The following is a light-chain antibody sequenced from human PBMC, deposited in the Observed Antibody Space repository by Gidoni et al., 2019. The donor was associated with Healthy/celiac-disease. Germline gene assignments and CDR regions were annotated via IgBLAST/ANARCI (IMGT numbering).Light chain of an antibody. V-gene: IGKV3-20*01. CDR2: GAS. Sequence: EIVLTHSPGPLSLSPGERATPSCRASQSVSINYLAWYQQKPGQAPRLLIYGASSRATGIPDRFSGSGSGTDFTLTISRLEPEDFAVYYCQQYGSSPWTFGQGTKVEIK. J-gene: IGKJ1*01. CDR1: QSVSINY. CDR3: QQYGSSPWT.